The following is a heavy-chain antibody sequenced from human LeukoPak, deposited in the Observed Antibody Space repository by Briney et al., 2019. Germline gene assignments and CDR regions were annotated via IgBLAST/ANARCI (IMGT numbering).Heavy chain of an antibody. CDR3: AKGRPFVVVVAATGYFDY. Sequence: ASVKVSCKASGGTFSSYAISWVRQAPGQGLEWMGGIIPIFGTANYAQKFQGRVTITTDESTSTAYMELNSLRAEDTAVYYCAKGRPFVVVVAATGYFDYWGQGTLVTVSS. J-gene: IGHJ4*02. D-gene: IGHD2-15*01. V-gene: IGHV1-69*05. CDR2: IIPIFGTA. CDR1: GGTFSSYA.